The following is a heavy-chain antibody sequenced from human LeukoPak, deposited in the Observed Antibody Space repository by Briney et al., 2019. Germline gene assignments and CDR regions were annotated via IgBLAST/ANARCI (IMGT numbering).Heavy chain of an antibody. J-gene: IGHJ4*02. CDR2: IVPNSGGT. CDR3: VTLGGTSFDY. V-gene: IGHV1-2*02. D-gene: IGHD1-1*01. CDR1: GHTFTDYY. Sequence: ASVKVSCKTSGHTFTDYYIHWVRQAPGQGLEWMGWIVPNSGGTIYAQRFQGRVTMTRDTSLSTAYMEVTRLRYDDTAVYYCVTLGGTSFDYWGQGTLVTVSS.